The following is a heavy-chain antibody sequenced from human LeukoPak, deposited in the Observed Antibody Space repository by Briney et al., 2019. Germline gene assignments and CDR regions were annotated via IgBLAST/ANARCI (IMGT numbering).Heavy chain of an antibody. J-gene: IGHJ4*02. CDR1: RLNLSNYT. D-gene: IGHD2-8*02. CDR3: ATYRQVLLPFES. V-gene: IGHV3-23*01. CDR2: IFPSGGEI. Sequence: PGGSLRLSCAASRLNLSNYTMIWVRQPPGKGLEWVSSIFPSGGEIHYADSVRGRFTISRDNSKSTLSLQMNSLRAEDTAIYYCATYRQVLLPFESWGQGTLVTVSS.